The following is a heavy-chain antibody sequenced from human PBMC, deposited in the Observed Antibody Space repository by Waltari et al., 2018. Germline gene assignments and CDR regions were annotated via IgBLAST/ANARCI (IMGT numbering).Heavy chain of an antibody. J-gene: IGHJ4*02. CDR1: GFTFDDYA. CDR2: ISWNSGSI. Sequence: EVQLVESGGGLVQPGRSLRLSCAASGFTFDDYAMHWVRQAPGKGLEWVSGISWNSGSIGYADSVKGRFTISRDNAKNSLYLQMNSLRAEDTALYYCAKDISYYDILTGYYGLDYWGQGTLVTVSS. CDR3: AKDISYYDILTGYYGLDY. V-gene: IGHV3-9*01. D-gene: IGHD3-9*01.